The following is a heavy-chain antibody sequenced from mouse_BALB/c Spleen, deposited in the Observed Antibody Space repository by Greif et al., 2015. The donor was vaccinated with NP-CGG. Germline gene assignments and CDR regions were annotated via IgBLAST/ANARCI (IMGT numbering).Heavy chain of an antibody. Sequence: EVHLVESGGGLVKPGGSLKLSCAASGFTFSSYAMSWVRQTPEKRLEWVASISSGGSTYYPDSVKGRFTISRDNARNILYLQMSSLRSEDTAMYYCARGKLVWYFDVWGAGTTVTVSS. CDR2: ISSGGST. J-gene: IGHJ1*01. CDR3: ARGKLVWYFDV. D-gene: IGHD4-1*01. V-gene: IGHV5-6-5*01. CDR1: GFTFSSYA.